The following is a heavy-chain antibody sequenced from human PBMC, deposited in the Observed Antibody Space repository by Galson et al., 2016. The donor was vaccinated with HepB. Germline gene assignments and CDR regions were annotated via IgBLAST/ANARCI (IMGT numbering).Heavy chain of an antibody. V-gene: IGHV4-39*07. CDR2: IYYSGNT. CDR3: ARVGPGTDP. J-gene: IGHJ5*02. D-gene: IGHD1-26*01. CDR1: GTSISTSRSYY. Sequence: ETLSLTCTVSGTSISTSRSYYWGWIRQPPGKGLEWIGSIYYSGNTYYNPPLTSRVTMSVDKSNNRISLKMNSVTAADTAVYYCARVGPGTDPWGQGILVTVSS.